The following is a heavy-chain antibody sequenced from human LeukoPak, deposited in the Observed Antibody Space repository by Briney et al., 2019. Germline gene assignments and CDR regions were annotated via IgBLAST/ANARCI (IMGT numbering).Heavy chain of an antibody. D-gene: IGHD6-13*01. CDR1: GYTFTRYW. V-gene: IGHV1-46*01. CDR3: ARAPRNSSTMLDY. Sequence: ASVKVSRKASGYTFTRYWIQWVRQAPGQGLEWMGLINPDGGSTAYAHRFQGRVTMTRDTSTSTVYMDFSSLRSEDTALYYCARAPRNSSTMLDYWGQGTLVTVSS. CDR2: INPDGGST. J-gene: IGHJ4*02.